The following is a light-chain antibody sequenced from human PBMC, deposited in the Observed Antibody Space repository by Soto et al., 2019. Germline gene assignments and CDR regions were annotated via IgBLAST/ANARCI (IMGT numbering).Light chain of an antibody. CDR1: HNINTY. Sequence: EIVLTQSPDTLSLSLGERATLSCRASHNINTYLVWYQQKPGQAPRLLIYDASKRATGIPDRFSGSGSGTEFTLTISSLAPEDFALYYCQQHSSWPRAFGGGTKVEIK. V-gene: IGKV3-11*01. J-gene: IGKJ4*01. CDR3: QQHSSWPRA. CDR2: DAS.